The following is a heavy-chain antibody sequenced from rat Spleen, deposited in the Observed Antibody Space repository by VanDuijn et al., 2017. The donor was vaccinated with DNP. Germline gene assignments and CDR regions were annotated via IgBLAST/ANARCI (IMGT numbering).Heavy chain of an antibody. J-gene: IGHJ2*01. CDR3: TTRGNNGGYDY. CDR2: IIYDGSRT. CDR1: GFTFSDYY. V-gene: IGHV5S10*01. Sequence: EVQLVESGGGLVQPGRSLKLSCSASGFTFSDYYMAWVRQAPTKGLEWVATIIYDGSRTYYRDSVKGRFTISKDFAQNTLYLQMDSLRSEDTATYYCTTRGNNGGYDYWGQGVMVTVSS. D-gene: IGHD1-11*01.